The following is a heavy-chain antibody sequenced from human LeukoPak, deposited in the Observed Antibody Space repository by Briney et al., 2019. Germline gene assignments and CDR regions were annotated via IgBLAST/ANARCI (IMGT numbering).Heavy chain of an antibody. CDR2: ITHSGST. CDR3: ARAAFSGFDYFDY. Sequence: SETLSLTCAVYNGSFSDYHWSWIRQPPGKGLEWIGEITHSGSTNYNPSLKSRVTISVDTSKSQFSLKLNSVTVADTAVYYCARAAFSGFDYFDYWGQGSLVTVSS. D-gene: IGHD5-12*01. CDR1: NGSFSDYH. J-gene: IGHJ4*02. V-gene: IGHV4-34*01.